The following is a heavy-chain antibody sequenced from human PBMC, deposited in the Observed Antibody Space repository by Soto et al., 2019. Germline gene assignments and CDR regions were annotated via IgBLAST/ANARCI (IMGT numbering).Heavy chain of an antibody. CDR1: GGSISSYY. V-gene: IGHV4-59*01. CDR3: ARGWLRLVSFDY. J-gene: IGHJ4*02. CDR2: IYYSGST. Sequence: SETLSLTCTVSGGSISSYYWSWIRQPPGKGLEWIGYIYYSGSTNYNPSLKSRVTISVDTSKNQFSLKLSSVTAADTAVYYCARGWLRLVSFDYWGQGTLVTVSS. D-gene: IGHD5-12*01.